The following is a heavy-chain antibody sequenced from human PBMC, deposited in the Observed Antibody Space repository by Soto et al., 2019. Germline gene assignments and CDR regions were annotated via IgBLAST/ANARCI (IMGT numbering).Heavy chain of an antibody. CDR1: GFTLSSYA. Sequence: GGSLRLSCAASGFTLSSYAIHWVRQAPGKGLEWVAVISCAGTSTYYADSVRGRFTISRDNSKNTLYLQMNSLRAEDTAVYYCAKLYYDFWSGYLDYWGQGTLVTVSS. J-gene: IGHJ4*02. CDR2: ISCAGTST. D-gene: IGHD3-3*01. CDR3: AKLYYDFWSGYLDY. V-gene: IGHV3-30-3*02.